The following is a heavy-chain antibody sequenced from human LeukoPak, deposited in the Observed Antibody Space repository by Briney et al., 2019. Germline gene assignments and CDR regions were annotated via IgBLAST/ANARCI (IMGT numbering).Heavy chain of an antibody. D-gene: IGHD6-19*01. CDR1: GFTFSSYS. CDR2: ISSSSSTI. CDR3: ARASSSGWYDY. J-gene: IGHJ4*02. V-gene: IGHV3-48*01. Sequence: PGGSLRLSCAASGFTFSSYSMNWVRQAPGKGLEWVSYISSSSSTIYYADSVKGRFTISRDNAKNSLYLQMNSLRAEDTAVYYCARASSSGWYDYWGQGTLVTVSS.